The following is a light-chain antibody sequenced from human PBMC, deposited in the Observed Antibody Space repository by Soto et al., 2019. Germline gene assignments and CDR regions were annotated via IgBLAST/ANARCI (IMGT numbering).Light chain of an antibody. Sequence: EVVLTQSPGTLSLSPGERATLSGRASQTVTNNFFAWYQQKPGQSPRLLIFGSSDRPTGIPDRFRGSGSGTDCTLTISRLEREDFAVYFCQEYGSSPPYTFGQGTKLESK. CDR2: GSS. CDR3: QEYGSSPPYT. CDR1: QTVTNNF. J-gene: IGKJ2*01. V-gene: IGKV3-20*01.